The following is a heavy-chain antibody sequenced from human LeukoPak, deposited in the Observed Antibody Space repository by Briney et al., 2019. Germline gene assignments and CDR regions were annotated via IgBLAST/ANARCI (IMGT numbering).Heavy chain of an antibody. V-gene: IGHV3-9*01. CDR3: AVGSSSGWYYYFDH. CDR1: GFTFDEYA. D-gene: IGHD6-19*01. J-gene: IGHJ4*02. Sequence: GRSLRLSCAASGFTFDEYAMHWVRQAPGKGLEWVSRISWNSGDIDYADAVKGRFTISRDNAKNSLYLQMNSLRAEDTAFYYCAVGSSSGWYYYFDHWGQGILVTVSS. CDR2: ISWNSGDI.